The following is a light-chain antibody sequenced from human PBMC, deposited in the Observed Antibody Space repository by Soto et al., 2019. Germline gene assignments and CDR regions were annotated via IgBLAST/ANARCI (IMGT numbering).Light chain of an antibody. CDR2: TAS. CDR1: QSISNW. J-gene: IGKJ4*01. Sequence: DIQMTQSPSTLSASVGDTVIITCRASQSISNWLAWYQQKPGRAPDLLIHTASNLERGVSSRFNGSGSGTDFTLTVSSLQSADSATYYCQQYNSYPLTFGGGTKVDIK. V-gene: IGKV1-5*03. CDR3: QQYNSYPLT.